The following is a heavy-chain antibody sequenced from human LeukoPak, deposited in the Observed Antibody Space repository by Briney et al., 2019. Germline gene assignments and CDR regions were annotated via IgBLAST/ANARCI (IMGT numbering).Heavy chain of an antibody. J-gene: IGHJ4*02. CDR2: INHGGSI. V-gene: IGHV4-34*01. Sequence: SETLSLTCAVYGGSFSGQYWGWIRQPPGKGLEWIGEINHGGSISYNASLKSRVTISLGTSKNQFSLKLSSVTAADTAVYYCAGGDYHGSESYANYWGQGTLVTVSS. CDR1: GGSFSGQY. CDR3: AGGDYHGSESYANY. D-gene: IGHD3-10*01.